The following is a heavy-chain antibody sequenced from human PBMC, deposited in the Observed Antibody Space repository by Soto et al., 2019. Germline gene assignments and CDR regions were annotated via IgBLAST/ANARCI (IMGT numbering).Heavy chain of an antibody. V-gene: IGHV1-3*01. D-gene: IGHD2-2*01. J-gene: IGHJ6*03. CDR3: AREDIVVVPAAKDHYYYMDV. CDR2: INAGNGNT. Sequence: ASVKVSCKASGYTFTSYAMHWVRQAPGQRLEWMGWINAGNGNTKYSQKFQGRVTITRDTSASTAYMELSSLRSEDTAVYYCAREDIVVVPAAKDHYYYMDVWGKGTTVTVSS. CDR1: GYTFTSYA.